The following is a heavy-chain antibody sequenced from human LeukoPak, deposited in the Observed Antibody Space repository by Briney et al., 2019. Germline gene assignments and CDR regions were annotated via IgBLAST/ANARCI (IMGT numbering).Heavy chain of an antibody. CDR3: AKDPSSSWTVNWFDP. CDR1: GFTFSSYA. J-gene: IGHJ5*02. Sequence: GGSLRLSCAASGFTFSSYAMNSVRQAPGKGLELDSAISGIGGSTYYADSVKGRFTISRDKSKNTLYLQMNRLRAEDTAVYYCAKDPSSSWTVNWFDPWGQGTLVTVSS. CDR2: ISGIGGST. D-gene: IGHD6-13*01. V-gene: IGHV3-23*01.